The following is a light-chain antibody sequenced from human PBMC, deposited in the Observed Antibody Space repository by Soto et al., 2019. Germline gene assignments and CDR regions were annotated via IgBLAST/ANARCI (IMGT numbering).Light chain of an antibody. V-gene: IGLV2-8*01. J-gene: IGLJ2*01. CDR1: SSDVGGYNY. CDR2: EVT. Sequence: QSALTQPPSASGSPGQSVTISCTGTSSDVGGYNYVSWYQQHPGKAPKLMLYEVTKRPSGVPDRFSGSKSGNTASLTVSGLQAEDEADYYCSSYAGSNNPVVFGGGTKLTVL. CDR3: SSYAGSNNPVV.